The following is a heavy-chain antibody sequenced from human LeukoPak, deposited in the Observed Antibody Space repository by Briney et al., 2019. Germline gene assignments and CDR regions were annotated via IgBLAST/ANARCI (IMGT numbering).Heavy chain of an antibody. CDR2: IRYDGSNK. Sequence: PGGSLRLSCAASGFTFSSYGMHWVRQAPGKGLEWVAFIRYDGSNKYYADSVKGRFTISRDNSKNTLYLQMNSLRAEDTAVYYCARDRPLYSSSSSGFDYWGQGTLVTVSS. V-gene: IGHV3-30*02. J-gene: IGHJ4*02. CDR3: ARDRPLYSSSSSGFDY. D-gene: IGHD6-6*01. CDR1: GFTFSSYG.